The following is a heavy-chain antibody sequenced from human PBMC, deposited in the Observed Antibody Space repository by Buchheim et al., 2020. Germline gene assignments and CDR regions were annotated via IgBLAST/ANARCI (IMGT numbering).Heavy chain of an antibody. Sequence: QVQLVESGGGVVQPGRSLRLSCAASGFTFSSYAMHWVRRAPGKGLEWVAVISYDGSNKYYADSVKGGITISRDNSKNTLYLQMNSLRAEDTAVYYCARESDYGDYVVIGYYGMDVWGQGTT. D-gene: IGHD4-17*01. CDR3: ARESDYGDYVVIGYYGMDV. J-gene: IGHJ6*02. CDR2: ISYDGSNK. V-gene: IGHV3-30-3*01. CDR1: GFTFSSYA.